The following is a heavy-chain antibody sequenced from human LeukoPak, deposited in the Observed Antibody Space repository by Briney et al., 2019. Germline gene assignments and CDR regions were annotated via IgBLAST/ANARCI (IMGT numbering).Heavy chain of an antibody. CDR1: GFTFSSYW. J-gene: IGHJ3*02. V-gene: IGHV3-74*01. D-gene: IGHD5-18*01. CDR3: ARDRSYGDAFDI. Sequence: GGSLRLSCAASGFTFSSYWMHWVRQAPGKGLVWVSRINSDGSTSYADSVKGRFTISRDNAKNTLYLQMNSLRADDTAVYYCARDRSYGDAFDIWRQGTMVTVSS. CDR2: INSDGST.